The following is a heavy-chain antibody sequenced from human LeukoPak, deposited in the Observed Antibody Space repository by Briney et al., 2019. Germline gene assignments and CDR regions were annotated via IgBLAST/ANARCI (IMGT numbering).Heavy chain of an antibody. D-gene: IGHD6-19*01. Sequence: GGSLRLSCAASGFSFSSYWVSWVRQTPGKGPEWVANIKPDGSGKFYVDSVKGRFTMSRDNAKNTLYLQMNSLRAEDTAVYYCARYSSGWYDLWGQGTLVTVSS. CDR3: ARYSSGWYDL. CDR2: IKPDGSGK. V-gene: IGHV3-7*01. CDR1: GFSFSSYW. J-gene: IGHJ5*02.